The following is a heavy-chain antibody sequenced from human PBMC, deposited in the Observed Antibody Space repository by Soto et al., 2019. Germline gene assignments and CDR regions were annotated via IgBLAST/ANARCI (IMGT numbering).Heavy chain of an antibody. J-gene: IGHJ6*03. Sequence: SETLSLTRTVSGGSISSSSYYWGWIRQPPGKGLEWIGSIYYSGSTYYNPSLKSRVTISVDTSKNQFSLKLSSVTAADTAVYYCARLTASYSSSSLLGGEYYYMDVWGKGTTVTVSS. D-gene: IGHD6-6*01. V-gene: IGHV4-39*01. CDR2: IYYSGST. CDR3: ARLTASYSSSSLLGGEYYYMDV. CDR1: GGSISSSSYY.